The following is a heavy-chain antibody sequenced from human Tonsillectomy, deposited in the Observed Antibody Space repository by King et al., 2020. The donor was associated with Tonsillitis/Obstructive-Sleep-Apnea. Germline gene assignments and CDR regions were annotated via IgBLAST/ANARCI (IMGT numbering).Heavy chain of an antibody. Sequence: EVHLVESGGGLIQPGGSLRLSCAASGFTVSDSSMSWVRQAPGKGLEWVSIIYSGGSTYSADSVKGRFTISRDNSKNTLYLQMNSLRAEDTAVYYCARVDYGDYASAFDIWGQGTMVTVSS. V-gene: IGHV3-53*01. CDR3: ARVDYGDYASAFDI. CDR2: IYSGGST. D-gene: IGHD4-17*01. CDR1: GFTVSDSS. J-gene: IGHJ3*02.